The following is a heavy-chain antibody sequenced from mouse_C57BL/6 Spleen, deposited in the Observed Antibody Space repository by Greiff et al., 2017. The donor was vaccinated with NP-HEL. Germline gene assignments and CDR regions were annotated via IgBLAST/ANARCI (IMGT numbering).Heavy chain of an antibody. Sequence: QVQLQQPGAELVMPGASVKLSCKASGYTFTSYWMHWVKQRPGQGLEWIGEIDPSDSYTTYIQKFKGKSTLTVDKSSSTAYMQLSSLTSEDSAVYYCARWGYSEDYFDYWGQGTTLTVSS. J-gene: IGHJ2*01. D-gene: IGHD2-14*01. V-gene: IGHV1-69*01. CDR3: ARWGYSEDYFDY. CDR2: IDPSDSYT. CDR1: GYTFTSYW.